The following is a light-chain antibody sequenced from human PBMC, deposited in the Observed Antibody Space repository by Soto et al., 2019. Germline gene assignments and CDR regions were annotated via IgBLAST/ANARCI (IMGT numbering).Light chain of an antibody. J-gene: IGKJ5*01. CDR3: QQYESLPLT. CDR2: EAS. V-gene: IGKV1-33*01. CDR1: QSISSY. Sequence: DIQMTQSPSSLSASVGERVTITCRASQSISSYLNWYQQKPGKAPKLLIYEASDLETGVPSRFSGSGSGTGFTFTISSLQPEDFATYYCQQYESLPLTFGQGTRLEI.